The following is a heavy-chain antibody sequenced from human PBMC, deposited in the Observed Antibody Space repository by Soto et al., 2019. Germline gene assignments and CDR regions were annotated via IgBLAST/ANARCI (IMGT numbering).Heavy chain of an antibody. CDR1: GSTFSNYW. Sequence: PGGSLRLSCAASGSTFSNYWISWVRQAPGKGLEWVSAISGSGGSTYYADSVKGRFTISRDHSKNTLYLQMNSLRAEDTAVYYRAKNGWGYYGSGSRYYYYGMDVWGQGTTVTVSS. CDR3: AKNGWGYYGSGSRYYYYGMDV. J-gene: IGHJ6*02. D-gene: IGHD3-10*01. CDR2: ISGSGGST. V-gene: IGHV3-23*01.